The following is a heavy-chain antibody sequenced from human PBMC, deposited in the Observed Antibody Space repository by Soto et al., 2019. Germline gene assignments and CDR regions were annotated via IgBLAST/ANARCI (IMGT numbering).Heavy chain of an antibody. CDR3: ARGLSSRGLYYYYYYGMDV. CDR1: GGSISSSNW. CDR2: IYHSGST. V-gene: IGHV4-4*02. D-gene: IGHD2-8*02. J-gene: IGHJ6*02. Sequence: QVQLQESAPGLVKPSGTLSLTCAVSGGSISSSNWWSWVRQPPGKGLEWIGEIYHSGSTNYNPSLKSRVTISVDKSKNQFSLKLSSVTAADTAVYYCARGLSSRGLYYYYYYGMDVWGQGTTVTVSS.